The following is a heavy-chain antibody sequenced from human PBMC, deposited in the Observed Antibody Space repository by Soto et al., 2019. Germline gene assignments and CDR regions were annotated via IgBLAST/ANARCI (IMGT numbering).Heavy chain of an antibody. CDR2: IHSDGSST. J-gene: IGHJ3*02. V-gene: IGHV3-74*01. CDR3: ARGDRGAFDI. Sequence: EVQLVESGGGLVQPGESLRLSCAASGFTFSYYWMHWVRQAPGKGLVWVSRIHSDGSSTTYADSVKGRFTISRDNARNRVYLQMNSLRVEDTAVYDCARGDRGAFDIWGQGTVVTVSS. D-gene: IGHD1-26*01. CDR1: GFTFSYYW.